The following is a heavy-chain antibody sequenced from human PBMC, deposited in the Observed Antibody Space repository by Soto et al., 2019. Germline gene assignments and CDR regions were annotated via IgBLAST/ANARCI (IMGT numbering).Heavy chain of an antibody. CDR1: GGSISSGGYY. CDR3: ARSPEATVTAFDY. CDR2: IYYSGST. D-gene: IGHD4-17*01. Sequence: QVQLQESGQGLVKPSHTLSLTCTVSGGSISSGGYYWSWIRQHPGKGLEWIGYIYYSGSTYYNPSLKSRVTISVDTSKNQFSLKLSSVTAADTAVYYCARSPEATVTAFDYWGQGTLVTVSS. J-gene: IGHJ4*02. V-gene: IGHV4-31*03.